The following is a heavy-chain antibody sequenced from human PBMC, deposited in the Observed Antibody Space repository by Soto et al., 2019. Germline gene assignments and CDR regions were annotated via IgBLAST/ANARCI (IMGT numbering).Heavy chain of an antibody. CDR3: AREIQPSITIFGVVIAPLGY. CDR2: IIPIFGTA. CDR1: GGTFSSYA. J-gene: IGHJ4*02. D-gene: IGHD3-3*01. Sequence: GASVKVSCKASGGTFSSYAISWVRQAPGQGLEWMGGIIPIFGTANYAQKFQGRVTITADESTSTAYMELSSLRSEDTAVYYCAREIQPSITIFGVVIAPLGYWGQGTLVTVSS. V-gene: IGHV1-69*13.